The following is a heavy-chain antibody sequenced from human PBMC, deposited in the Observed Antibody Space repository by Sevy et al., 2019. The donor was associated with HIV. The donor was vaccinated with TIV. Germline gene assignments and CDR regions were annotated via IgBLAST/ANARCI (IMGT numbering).Heavy chain of an antibody. V-gene: IGHV4-4*07. D-gene: IGHD2-2*01. CDR3: ARLRIVPAGTWGGEDAFDI. Sequence: SETLSLTCTVSGGSISSYYWSWIRQPAGKGLEWIGRIYTSGSTNYNPSLKSRVTMSVDTSKNQFSLKLSSVTAADTAVYYCARLRIVPAGTWGGEDAFDIWGQGTMVTVSS. CDR1: GGSISSYY. J-gene: IGHJ3*02. CDR2: IYTSGST.